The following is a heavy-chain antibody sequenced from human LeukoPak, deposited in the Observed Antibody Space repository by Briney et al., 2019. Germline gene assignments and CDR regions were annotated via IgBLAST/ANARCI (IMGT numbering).Heavy chain of an antibody. J-gene: IGHJ4*02. Sequence: GGALRLSCAASEFTFSSFAMSWVRQAPGKGLEWVSTIGGSNAYTYYADSVKGRFTISRDNSKNTLYLQMNSLRAEDTAVYYCAKMSAYNSNSPLHFWGQGTLVTV. CDR3: AKMSAYNSNSPLHF. D-gene: IGHD2/OR15-2a*01. CDR1: EFTFSSFA. CDR2: IGGSNAYT. V-gene: IGHV3-23*01.